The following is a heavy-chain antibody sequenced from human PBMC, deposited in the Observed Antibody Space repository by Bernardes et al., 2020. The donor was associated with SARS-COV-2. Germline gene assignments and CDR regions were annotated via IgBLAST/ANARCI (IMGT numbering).Heavy chain of an antibody. D-gene: IGHD6-19*01. CDR1: GYTFPDYH. CDR2: IYPTSGGT. Sequence: ASVKVTCKASGYTFPDYHIHWVRQLPGQGLEWMGWIYPTSGGTNYAQKFQGRVTMTRDTSISTAYMELSSLTPDDTAVYYCAGVTYSSGSDFDNWGQGTPVTVAS. CDR3: AGVTYSSGSDFDN. V-gene: IGHV1-2*02. J-gene: IGHJ4*02.